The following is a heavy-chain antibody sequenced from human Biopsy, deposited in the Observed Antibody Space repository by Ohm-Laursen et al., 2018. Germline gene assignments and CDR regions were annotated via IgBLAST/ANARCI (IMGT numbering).Heavy chain of an antibody. V-gene: IGHV4-39*01. CDR1: SGSIRTGDYY. CDR3: ARHPTGFWFDP. CDR2: IYNTETT. J-gene: IGHJ5*02. Sequence: GTLSLTCTVSSGSIRTGDYYWAWLRQPPGKGLEWIGSIYNTETTFYNPSLKSQVTISIDTSTNQFSLKVSSVTAADTALYFCARHPTGFWFDPWGHGTLVTVSS.